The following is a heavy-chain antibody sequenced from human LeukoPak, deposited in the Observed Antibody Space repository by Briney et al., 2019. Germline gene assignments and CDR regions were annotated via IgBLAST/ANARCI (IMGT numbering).Heavy chain of an antibody. Sequence: PGRSLRLSCAASGFTFSSYGMHWVRQAPGKGLEWVAVLSYDGRNKYYADSLKGRFTISRDNSKNTLFLQMNSLRAEDTAVYYCAQSRFGSTSSRARWPFDYWGQGTLVTVSS. J-gene: IGHJ4*02. V-gene: IGHV3-30*03. D-gene: IGHD2-2*01. CDR3: AQSRFGSTSSRARWPFDY. CDR2: LSYDGRNK. CDR1: GFTFSSYG.